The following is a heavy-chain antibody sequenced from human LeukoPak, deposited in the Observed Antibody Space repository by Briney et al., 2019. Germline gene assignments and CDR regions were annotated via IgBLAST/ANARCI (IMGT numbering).Heavy chain of an antibody. Sequence: GASVKVSCKASGYTFTGYYMHWVRQAPGQGLEWMGWINPNSGGTNYAQKFQGWVTMTRDTSISTAYMELGRLRSDDTAVYYCARGSVAVAGVLDAFDIRGQGTMVTVSS. CDR3: ARGSVAVAGVLDAFDI. CDR2: INPNSGGT. J-gene: IGHJ3*02. D-gene: IGHD6-19*01. CDR1: GYTFTGYY. V-gene: IGHV1-2*04.